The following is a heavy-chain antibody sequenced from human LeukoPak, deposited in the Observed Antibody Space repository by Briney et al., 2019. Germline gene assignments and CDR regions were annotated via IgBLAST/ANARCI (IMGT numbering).Heavy chain of an antibody. CDR1: GGSFSGYY. D-gene: IGHD5-18*01. J-gene: IGHJ4*02. CDR3: ARGRGYSYGPQTSGQDLGY. CDR2: INHSGST. V-gene: IGHV4-34*01. Sequence: SETLSLTCAVNGGSFSGYYWSWIRQPPGKGLEWIGEINHSGSTNYNPSLKSRVTISVDTSKNQFSLKLSSVTAADTAVYYCARGRGYSYGPQTSGQDLGYWGQGTLVTVSS.